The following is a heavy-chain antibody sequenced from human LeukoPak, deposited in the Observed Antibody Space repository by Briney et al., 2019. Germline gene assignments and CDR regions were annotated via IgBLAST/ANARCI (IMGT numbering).Heavy chain of an antibody. CDR3: ARESIYDSSGYYYGLGMDV. J-gene: IGHJ6*02. V-gene: IGHV3-66*01. CDR2: IYSGGSA. CDR1: GFTVSSNY. D-gene: IGHD3-22*01. Sequence: GGALRLSCAASGFTVSSNYMSWVRQAPGKGLEWVSVIYSGGSAYYADSVKGRFTISRDNSKNKLYLQLNSLRAEDTAVYYCARESIYDSSGYYYGLGMDVWGQGTTVTVSS.